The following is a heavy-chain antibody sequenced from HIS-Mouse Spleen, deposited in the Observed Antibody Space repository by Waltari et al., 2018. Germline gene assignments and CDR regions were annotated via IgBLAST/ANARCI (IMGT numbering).Heavy chain of an antibody. CDR2: INHSGST. CDR3: ARSGLAYCGGDCYHDAFDI. CDR1: GGSFSGYY. V-gene: IGHV4-34*01. J-gene: IGHJ3*02. D-gene: IGHD2-21*02. Sequence: QVQLQQWGAGLLKPSETLSLTRAVYGGSFSGYYWRWIRQPPGKGLEWIGEINHSGSTNYNPSLKSRVTISVDTSKNQFSLKLSSVTAADTAVYYCARSGLAYCGGDCYHDAFDIWGQGTMVTVSS.